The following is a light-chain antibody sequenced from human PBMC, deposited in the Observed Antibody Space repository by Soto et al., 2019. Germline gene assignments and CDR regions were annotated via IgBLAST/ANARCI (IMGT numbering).Light chain of an antibody. CDR2: DAS. CDR1: QTVANNY. Sequence: EIVLTQSPGTLSLSPGERATRSCRASQTVANNYLAWYQQRPGQAPRLLIDDASNRATGVPDRFSGTGSGTDFTLTISRLEPEDFAVYYCHQCATSPLTFGGGTKVEI. V-gene: IGKV3-20*01. J-gene: IGKJ4*01. CDR3: HQCATSPLT.